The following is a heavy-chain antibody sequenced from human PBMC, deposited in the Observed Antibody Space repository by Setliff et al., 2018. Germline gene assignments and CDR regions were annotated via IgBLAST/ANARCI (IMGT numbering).Heavy chain of an antibody. V-gene: IGHV3-21*04. D-gene: IGHD2-15*01. CDR2: ISRGSLHI. CDR1: GFTFGTYT. Sequence: PGGSLRLSCVGSGFTFGTYTMNWIRQAPGKGLEWVSSISRGSLHIYYADSLKGRFTISRDNAEDSLYLQMNSLRAEDTAVYFCARSENCYATHCSPYDYWGQGTLVTVSS. J-gene: IGHJ4*02. CDR3: ARSENCYATHCSPYDY.